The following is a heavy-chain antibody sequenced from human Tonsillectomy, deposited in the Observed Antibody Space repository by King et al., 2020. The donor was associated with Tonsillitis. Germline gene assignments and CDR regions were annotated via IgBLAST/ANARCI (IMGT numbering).Heavy chain of an antibody. CDR3: ARRSKFDWYFDL. D-gene: IGHD6-6*01. CDR1: GYSFSTYW. V-gene: IGHV5-51*03. CDR2: IYPGDSDT. J-gene: IGHJ2*01. Sequence: VQLVESGAEVKKPGESLKISCTGSGYSFSTYWIGWVRQKPGKGLEWMGIIYPGDSDTRYSPSFQGQVTFSADKSISTAYLQWNSLKASDIAMYYCARRSKFDWYFDLWGRGTLVTVSS.